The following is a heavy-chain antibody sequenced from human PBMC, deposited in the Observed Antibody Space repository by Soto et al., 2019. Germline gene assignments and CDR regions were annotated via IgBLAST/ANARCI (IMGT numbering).Heavy chain of an antibody. CDR1: GGSISSSSYY. CDR2: IYYSGST. D-gene: IGHD6-13*01. Sequence: PSETLSLTCTVSGGSISSSSYYWGWIRQPPGKGLEWIGSIYYSGSTYYNPSLKSRVTTSVDTSKNQFSLKLSSVTAADTAVYYCARNGAAAGTWYFDLWGRGTLVTVSS. CDR3: ARNGAAAGTWYFDL. J-gene: IGHJ2*01. V-gene: IGHV4-39*01.